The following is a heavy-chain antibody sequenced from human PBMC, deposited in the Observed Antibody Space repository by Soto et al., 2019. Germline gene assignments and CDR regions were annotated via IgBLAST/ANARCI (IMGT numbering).Heavy chain of an antibody. Sequence: PSETLSLTCTVSGDSINNYYWTWIRQPPGKGLEWIGYIYDSGSTSYNPSLKSRLTISVDTSKNQFSLKLRSVTAADTAVYYCARGTKYYYQGMDVWGQGTMVTVSS. J-gene: IGHJ6*02. CDR3: ARGTKYYYQGMDV. CDR2: IYDSGST. V-gene: IGHV4-59*01. CDR1: GDSINNYY.